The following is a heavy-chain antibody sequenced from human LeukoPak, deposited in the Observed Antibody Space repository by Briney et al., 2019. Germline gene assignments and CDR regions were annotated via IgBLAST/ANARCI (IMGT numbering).Heavy chain of an antibody. V-gene: IGHV1-2*02. Sequence: ASVKVSCKASGYTFTCYYMHWVRQAPGQGLEWMGWIDPNSGGTNYAQKFQGRVTMTRDTSISTAYMELSRLRSDDTAVYYCARDLFGLTGNYFDYWGQGTLVTVSS. CDR3: ARDLFGLTGNYFDY. J-gene: IGHJ4*02. CDR1: GYTFTCYY. CDR2: IDPNSGGT. D-gene: IGHD7-27*01.